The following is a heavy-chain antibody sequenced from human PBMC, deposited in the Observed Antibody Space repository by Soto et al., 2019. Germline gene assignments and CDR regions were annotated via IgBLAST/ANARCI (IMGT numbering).Heavy chain of an antibody. CDR2: MWYDGYNK. CDR1: GFTFSSYG. J-gene: IGHJ4*02. V-gene: IGHV3-33*01. CDR3: ARGAGYSSGWYNFDY. D-gene: IGHD6-19*01. Sequence: PGGSLRLSCAASGFTFSSYGMHWVRQVAGKGLEWVAVMWYDGYNKHYADSVKGRFTISRGDAKSTLYLQMNSLRGEDTAVYYCARGAGYSSGWYNFDYWGQGILVTVSS.